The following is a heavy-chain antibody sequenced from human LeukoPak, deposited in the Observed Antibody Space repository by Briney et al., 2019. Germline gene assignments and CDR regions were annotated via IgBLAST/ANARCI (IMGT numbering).Heavy chain of an antibody. V-gene: IGHV4-30-4*01. Sequence: SETLSLTCTVSGGSISSGDYYWSWIRQPPGKGLEWIGYIYYIGNTFNNPSLKSRVTISVDTSKNQFSLKLSSVTAADTAVYYCAVTYYYDSSGYYYPVYWGQGTLVTVSS. J-gene: IGHJ4*02. CDR1: GGSISSGDYY. D-gene: IGHD3-22*01. CDR2: IYYIGNT. CDR3: AVTYYYDSSGYYYPVY.